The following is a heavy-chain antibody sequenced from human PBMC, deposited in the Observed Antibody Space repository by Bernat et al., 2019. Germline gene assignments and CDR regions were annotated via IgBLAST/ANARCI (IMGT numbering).Heavy chain of an antibody. Sequence: QVQLVQSGAEVKKPGASVKVSCKASGYTFTGYYMHWVRQAPGQGLEWMGWIIPIFGTANYAQKFQGRVTITADESTSTAYMELSSLRSEDTAVYYCARGASLNWFDPWGQGTLVTVSS. J-gene: IGHJ5*02. CDR2: IIPIFGTA. V-gene: IGHV1-69*01. CDR3: ARGASLNWFDP. CDR1: GYTFTGYY. D-gene: IGHD2-2*01.